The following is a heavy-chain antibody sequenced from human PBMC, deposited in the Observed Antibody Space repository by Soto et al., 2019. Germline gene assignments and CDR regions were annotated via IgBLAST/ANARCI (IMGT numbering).Heavy chain of an antibody. CDR2: INPSGGST. Sequence: SVKVSCKASGYTFTSYYMHWVRQAPGQGLEWMGIINPSGGSTSYAQKFQGRVTMTRDTSTSTVYMELSSLRSEDTAVYYCATDRPHTTIMVYADYYYYSGMDVWGQGTTVTVSS. V-gene: IGHV1-46*01. D-gene: IGHD2-8*01. CDR1: GYTFTSYY. J-gene: IGHJ6*02. CDR3: ATDRPHTTIMVYADYYYYSGMDV.